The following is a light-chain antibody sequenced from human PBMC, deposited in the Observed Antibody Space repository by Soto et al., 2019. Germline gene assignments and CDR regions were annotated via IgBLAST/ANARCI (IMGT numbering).Light chain of an antibody. CDR1: SSNIGAGYE. J-gene: IGLJ1*01. CDR3: QSYDSSLSGYG. Sequence: QSVLTQPPSVSEAPGQRVTISGTGSSSNIGAGYEAHWYQQVPGTAPKLLIYENNNRPSGVPDRFSGSKSGTSASLAITGLQAEDEAEYYCQSYDSSLSGYGFGTGTKLTVL. V-gene: IGLV1-40*01. CDR2: ENN.